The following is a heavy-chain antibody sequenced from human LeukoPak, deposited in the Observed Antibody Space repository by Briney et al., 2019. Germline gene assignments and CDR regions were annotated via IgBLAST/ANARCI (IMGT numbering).Heavy chain of an antibody. J-gene: IGHJ4*02. D-gene: IGHD3-22*01. Sequence: PGGSLRLSCAASGFTFSSYSMNWVRQAPGQGLEWVSYITSDSTTMFYADSVKGRFTISRDNAKDSLYLQMNSLRAEDTAVYYCAREPLTYYYDSSGSRGQFDYWGQGTLVTVSS. CDR3: AREPLTYYYDSSGSRGQFDY. CDR2: ITSDSTTM. CDR1: GFTFSSYS. V-gene: IGHV3-48*04.